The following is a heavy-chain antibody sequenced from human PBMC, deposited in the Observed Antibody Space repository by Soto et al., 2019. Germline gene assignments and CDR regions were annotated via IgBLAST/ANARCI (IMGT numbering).Heavy chain of an antibody. CDR3: ARGGIVGATVPTYYFHY. Sequence: ASVKVSCKASGYTFTSYAMHWVRQAPGQRLEWMGWINAGNGNTKYSQKFQGRVTMTRDTSTSTVYMELSSLRSEDTAVYYCARGGIVGATVPTYYFHYWGQGAQVTVSS. D-gene: IGHD1-26*01. J-gene: IGHJ4*02. V-gene: IGHV1-3*01. CDR1: GYTFTSYA. CDR2: INAGNGNT.